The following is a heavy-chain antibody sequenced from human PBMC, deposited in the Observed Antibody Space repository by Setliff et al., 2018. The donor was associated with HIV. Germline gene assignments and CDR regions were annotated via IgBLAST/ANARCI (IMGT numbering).Heavy chain of an antibody. CDR1: GDTDFY. D-gene: IGHD3-22*01. CDR3: ASAPLYFYDGSGYFKY. Sequence: PSETLSLTCTVSGDTDFYWNWIRQPPGKGLEWIGYIFTSGDTNYNPSLRSRVTLSVDTSKNQVSLKLGSVTAADTAVYFCASAPLYFYDGSGYFKYWGQGSQVTVSS. V-gene: IGHV4-4*09. J-gene: IGHJ4*02. CDR2: IFTSGDT.